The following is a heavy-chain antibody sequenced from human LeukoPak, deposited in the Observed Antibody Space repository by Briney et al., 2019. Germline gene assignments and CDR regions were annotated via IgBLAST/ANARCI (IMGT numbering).Heavy chain of an antibody. CDR3: ARGPLWFGDGMDV. D-gene: IGHD3-10*01. CDR2: IYYSGST. V-gene: IGHV4-59*01. J-gene: IGHJ6*02. Sequence: SETLSLTCTVSGGSTSSYYWSWIRQPPGKGLEWVGYIYYSGSTNYNPSLKSRVTISVDTSKNQFSLKLSSVTAADTAVYYCARGPLWFGDGMDVWGQGTTVTVSS. CDR1: GGSTSSYY.